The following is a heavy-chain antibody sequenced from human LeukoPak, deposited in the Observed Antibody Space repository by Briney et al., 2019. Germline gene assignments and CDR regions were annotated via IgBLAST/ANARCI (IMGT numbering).Heavy chain of an antibody. Sequence: SETLSLTCTVSGGSISSYYWSWIRQPAGKGLEWIGRIYTSGSTNYNPSLKSRVTMSVDTSKNQFSLKLSSVTAADTAVYYCARGYDILTSQVGAFDIWGQGTMVTVSS. CDR1: GGSISSYY. CDR3: ARGYDILTSQVGAFDI. J-gene: IGHJ3*02. D-gene: IGHD3-9*01. CDR2: IYTSGST. V-gene: IGHV4-4*07.